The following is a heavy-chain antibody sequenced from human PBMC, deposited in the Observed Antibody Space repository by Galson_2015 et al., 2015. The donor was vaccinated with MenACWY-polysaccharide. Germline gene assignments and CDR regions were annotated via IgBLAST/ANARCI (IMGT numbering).Heavy chain of an antibody. CDR2: ISGTGDSI. J-gene: IGHJ4*02. D-gene: IGHD6-19*01. CDR1: GFTFSSNA. V-gene: IGHV3-23*01. Sequence: SLRLSCATSGFTFSSNAMSWVRQAPGKGLEWVSAISGTGDSIRYADYVKGRFTISRDASKNTLYLQMSSLRAEDTALYYCAISRGFSSGWKYFDYWGQGTLVTVSA. CDR3: AISRGFSSGWKYFDY.